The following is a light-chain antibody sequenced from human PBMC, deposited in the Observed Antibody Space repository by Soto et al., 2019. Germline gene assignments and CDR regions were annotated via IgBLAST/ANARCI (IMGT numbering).Light chain of an antibody. V-gene: IGLV1-40*01. CDR2: GNS. CDR1: SSNIGAGYD. CDR3: QSYDSSLSGYVV. J-gene: IGLJ2*01. Sequence: QSVLTQPPSVSGAPGQRVTISCTGSSSNIGAGYDVHWYQQLPGTPPKLLIYGNSNRPSGVPDRISGSKSGTSASLAITGLQPEDEADYDCQSYDSSLSGYVVFGGGTQLTVL.